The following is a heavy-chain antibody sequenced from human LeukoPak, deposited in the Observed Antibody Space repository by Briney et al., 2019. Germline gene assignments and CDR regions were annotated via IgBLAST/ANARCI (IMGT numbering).Heavy chain of an antibody. CDR1: GYTFTSYG. Sequence: SVKVSCKASGYTFTSYGISWVRQAPGQGLEWMGGIIPIFGTANYAQKFQGRVTITADESTSTAYMELSSLRSEDTAVYYCARQQLVQEWAFDYWGQGTLVTVPS. CDR2: IIPIFGTA. V-gene: IGHV1-69*13. CDR3: ARQQLVQEWAFDY. D-gene: IGHD6-13*01. J-gene: IGHJ4*02.